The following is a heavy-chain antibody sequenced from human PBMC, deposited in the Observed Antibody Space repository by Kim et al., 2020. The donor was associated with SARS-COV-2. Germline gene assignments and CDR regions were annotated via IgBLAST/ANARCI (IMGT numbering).Heavy chain of an antibody. J-gene: IGHJ3*02. D-gene: IGHD6-13*01. Sequence: RGSLRLSCAASGFTFSDSAMYWVRQASGKGLEWVGRIRSKANSYATAYAASVKGRFTISRDDSKNTAYLQMNSLKTEDTAIYYCTRVPPYSNSWWDAFDIWGQGTMVTVSS. CDR1: GFTFSDSA. V-gene: IGHV3-73*01. CDR3: TRVPPYSNSWWDAFDI. CDR2: IRSKANSYAT.